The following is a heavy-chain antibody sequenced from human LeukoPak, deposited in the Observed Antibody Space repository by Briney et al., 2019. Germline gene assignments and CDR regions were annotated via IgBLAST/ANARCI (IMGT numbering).Heavy chain of an antibody. CDR2: IYWNADK. Sequence: SGSTLVKPTPSLTLTCTFSGFSLSTSGVGVGWIRKPPGKALEWLALIYWNADKTYSPSLKSRLTITKDTPKNQVVPTMTNMDPVDTATYYCAHRRTTGTTVSLNWFDPWGQGTLVTVSS. CDR1: GFSLSTSGVG. D-gene: IGHD1-7*01. V-gene: IGHV2-5*01. J-gene: IGHJ5*02. CDR3: AHRRTTGTTVSLNWFDP.